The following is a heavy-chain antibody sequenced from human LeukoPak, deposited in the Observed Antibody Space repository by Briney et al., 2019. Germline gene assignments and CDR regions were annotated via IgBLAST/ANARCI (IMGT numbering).Heavy chain of an antibody. D-gene: IGHD3-9*01. J-gene: IGHJ6*02. CDR1: GGSISSYY. V-gene: IGHV4-59*08. CDR3: ARHRHPEYYDILTGYSSAYYYGMDV. CDR2: IYYSGST. Sequence: SETLSLTCTVSGGSISSYYWSWIRQPPGKGLEWIGYIYYSGSTNYNPSLKSRVTISVDTSKNQFPLKLSSVTAADTAVYYCARHRHPEYYDILTGYSSAYYYGMDVWGQGTTVTVSS.